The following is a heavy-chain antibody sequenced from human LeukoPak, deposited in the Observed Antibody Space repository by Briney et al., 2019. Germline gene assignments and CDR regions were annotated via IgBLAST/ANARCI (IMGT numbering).Heavy chain of an antibody. CDR1: GFTFDDYT. D-gene: IGHD3-3*01. CDR2: ISWDGGST. CDR3: AKDSDFWSGYS. J-gene: IGHJ4*02. V-gene: IGHV3-43*01. Sequence: PGGSLRPSCAASGFTFDDYTMHWVRQAPGKGLEWVSLISWDGGSTYYADSVKGRFTISRDNSKNSLYLQMNSLRTEDTALYYCAKDSDFWSGYSWGQGTLVTVSS.